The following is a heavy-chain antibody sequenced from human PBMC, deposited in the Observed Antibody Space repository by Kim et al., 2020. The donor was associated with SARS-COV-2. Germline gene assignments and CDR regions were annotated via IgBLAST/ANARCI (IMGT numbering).Heavy chain of an antibody. CDR2: SSSRADSHTT. Sequence: GGSLRLSCRASGFALSDRYVDWVRQAPGKGLEWVGRSSSRADSHTTEYAASVKGRVSILRDDSGNLLHLQMNSLKSEDKAVYYGARSLTTDFDRQDALDIWRQGTMVTVS. CDR3: ARSLTTDFDRQDALDI. V-gene: IGHV3-72*01. D-gene: IGHD3-9*01. CDR1: GFALSDRY. J-gene: IGHJ3*02.